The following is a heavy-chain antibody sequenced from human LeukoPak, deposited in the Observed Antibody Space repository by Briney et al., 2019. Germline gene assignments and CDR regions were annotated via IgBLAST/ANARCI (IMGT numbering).Heavy chain of an antibody. CDR3: ARDRDSSGLN. Sequence: GGSLRLSCAASGFTFSSYAMHWVRQAPGKGLEWVAVISYDGSNKYYADSVEGRFTISRDNSKNTLYLQMNSLRAEDTAVYYCARDRDSSGLNWGQGTLVTVSS. D-gene: IGHD6-19*01. J-gene: IGHJ4*02. CDR1: GFTFSSYA. V-gene: IGHV3-30*04. CDR2: ISYDGSNK.